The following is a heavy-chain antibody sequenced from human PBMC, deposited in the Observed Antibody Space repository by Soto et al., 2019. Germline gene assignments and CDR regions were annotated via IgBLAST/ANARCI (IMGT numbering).Heavy chain of an antibody. V-gene: IGHV1-69*01. D-gene: IGHD6-13*01. CDR1: GGTFSNYA. Sequence: QVQVVQSGAEVKKPGSSVKVSCKASGGTFSNYAISWVRQAPGHGLEWVGGIIPLTETPVYAQTVQGRLTIPADEITSAAYMELSSLRSDDTAVYYCVIGTRNSWACDFWGQGTLVTVSS. CDR3: VIGTRNSWACDF. CDR2: IIPLTETP. J-gene: IGHJ4*02.